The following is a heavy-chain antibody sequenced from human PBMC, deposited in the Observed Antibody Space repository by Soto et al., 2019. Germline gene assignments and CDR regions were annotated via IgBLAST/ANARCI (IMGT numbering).Heavy chain of an antibody. CDR2: IKQDGSEK. Sequence: PGGSLRLSCAASGFTFSSYWMSWVRQAPGKGLEWVANIKQDGSEKYYVDSVKGRFTISRDNAKNSLYLQMNSLRAEDTAVYYCAREVSTQGRHNWFDPWGQGTLVTVSS. CDR3: AREVSTQGRHNWFDP. D-gene: IGHD3-3*02. J-gene: IGHJ5*02. V-gene: IGHV3-7*01. CDR1: GFTFSSYW.